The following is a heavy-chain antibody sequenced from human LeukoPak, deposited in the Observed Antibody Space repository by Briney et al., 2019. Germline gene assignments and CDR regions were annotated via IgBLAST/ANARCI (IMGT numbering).Heavy chain of an antibody. J-gene: IGHJ4*02. D-gene: IGHD6-13*01. CDR1: GFTFSSYA. Sequence: HAGGSLRLSCAASGFTFSSYAMHWVRQAPGKGLEWVANIKQDGSEKYYVDSVKGRFTISRDNAKNSLYLQMNSLRAEDTAVYYCARDSFDSSSWYFFHWGQGTLVTVSS. CDR3: ARDSFDSSSWYFFH. CDR2: IKQDGSEK. V-gene: IGHV3-7*01.